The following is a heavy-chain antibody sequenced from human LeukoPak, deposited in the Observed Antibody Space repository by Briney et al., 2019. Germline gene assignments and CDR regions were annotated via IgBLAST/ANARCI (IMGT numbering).Heavy chain of an antibody. CDR3: ARAGRIAAAGTPAPYGMDV. D-gene: IGHD6-13*01. Sequence: SVKVSCKASGGTLSSYAISWVRQAPGQGLEWMGGIIPIFGTANYAQKFQGRVTITADESTSTAYMELSSLRSEDTAVYYCARAGRIAAAGTPAPYGMDVWGKGTTVTVSS. CDR2: IIPIFGTA. CDR1: GGTLSSYA. V-gene: IGHV1-69*13. J-gene: IGHJ6*04.